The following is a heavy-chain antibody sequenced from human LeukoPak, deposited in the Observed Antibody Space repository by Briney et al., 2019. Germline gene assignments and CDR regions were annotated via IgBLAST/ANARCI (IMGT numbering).Heavy chain of an antibody. CDR3: ARDSRLLWFGEPWTDWFDP. CDR2: ISGSGGST. V-gene: IGHV3-23*01. Sequence: PGGSLRLSCAASGFTFSSYAMSWVRQAPGKGLEWVSAISGSGGSTYYADSVKGRFTISRDNSKNTLYLQMNSLRAEDTAVYYCARDSRLLWFGEPWTDWFDPWGQGTLVTVSS. D-gene: IGHD3-10*01. CDR1: GFTFSSYA. J-gene: IGHJ5*02.